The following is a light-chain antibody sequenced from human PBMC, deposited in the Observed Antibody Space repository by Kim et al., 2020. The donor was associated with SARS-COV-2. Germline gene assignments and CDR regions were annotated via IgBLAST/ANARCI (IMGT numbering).Light chain of an antibody. CDR1: SLRTYY. J-gene: IGLJ3*02. V-gene: IGLV3-19*01. CDR3: KSRDSSGNRGV. Sequence: SSELTHDPAVSVALGQTVRITCQGDSLRTYYAGWFQQKPGQAPLLVFYGKDNRPSGIPDRFSGSSSGNTASLTITGAQAEDEADYYCKSRDSSGNRGVFGGGTQLTVL. CDR2: GKD.